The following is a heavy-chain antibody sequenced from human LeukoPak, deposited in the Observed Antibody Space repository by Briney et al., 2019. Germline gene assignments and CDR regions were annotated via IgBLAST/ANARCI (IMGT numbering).Heavy chain of an antibody. CDR3: AKQGCPNGVCYSYYYYMDV. Sequence: GGSLRLSCAASGFTFSSYAMHWVRQAPGKGLEWMAVISYNGINEYYADSVKGRFTISRDNSKSTLLLQMNSLRAEDTAVYYCAKQGCPNGVCYSYYYYMDVWGKGTTVTVSS. CDR1: GFTFSSYA. V-gene: IGHV3-30*18. CDR2: ISYNGINE. J-gene: IGHJ6*03. D-gene: IGHD2-8*01.